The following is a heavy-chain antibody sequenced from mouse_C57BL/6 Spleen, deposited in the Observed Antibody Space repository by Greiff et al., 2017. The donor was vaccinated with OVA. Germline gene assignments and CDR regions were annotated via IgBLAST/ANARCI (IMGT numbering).Heavy chain of an antibody. CDR3: AREAYYGSSYNDY. CDR2: IYPGDGDT. V-gene: IGHV1-82*01. Sequence: VQLQQSGPELVKPGASVKISCKASGYAFSSSWMNWVKQRPGKGLEWIGRIYPGDGDTNYNGKFKGKATLTADKSSSTAYMQLSSLTSEDSAVYFWAREAYYGSSYNDYWGQGTTLTVSS. D-gene: IGHD1-1*01. CDR1: GYAFSSSW. J-gene: IGHJ2*01.